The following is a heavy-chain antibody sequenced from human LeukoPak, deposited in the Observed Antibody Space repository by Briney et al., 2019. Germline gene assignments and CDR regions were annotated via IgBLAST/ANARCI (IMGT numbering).Heavy chain of an antibody. CDR3: ASPLYGDYGYYYYYMDV. D-gene: IGHD4-17*01. V-gene: IGHV1-46*01. J-gene: IGHJ6*03. CDR1: GYTFTSYY. CDR2: INPNRGST. Sequence: ASVKVSCKASGYTFTSYYMYWVRQAPGQGLEWMGIINPNRGSTNYAQKFQGRVTITADKSTSTAYMELSSLRSEDTAVYYCASPLYGDYGYYYYYMDVWGKGTTVTVSS.